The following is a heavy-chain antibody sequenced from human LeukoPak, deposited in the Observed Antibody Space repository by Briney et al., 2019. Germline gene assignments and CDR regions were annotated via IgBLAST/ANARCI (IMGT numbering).Heavy chain of an antibody. J-gene: IGHJ4*02. V-gene: IGHV3-23*01. Sequence: GGSLRLSCAASGFTFSSYAMSGVRQARGKGREWGSAISGRGGSTHYADSVKGRFTISRDNSKHTLYLQMNSLRAEDTAVYYCAKPLFGELRANSFDYWGQGTLVTVSS. CDR1: GFTFSSYA. CDR2: ISGRGGST. CDR3: AKPLFGELRANSFDY. D-gene: IGHD1-7*01.